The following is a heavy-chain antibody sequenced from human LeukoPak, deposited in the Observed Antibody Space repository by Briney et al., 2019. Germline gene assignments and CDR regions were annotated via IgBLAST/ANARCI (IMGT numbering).Heavy chain of an antibody. CDR1: GFTFSSYE. CDR2: ISGSGGST. Sequence: GGSLRLSCAASGFTFSSYEMNWVRQAPGKGLEWVSAISGSGGSTYYADSVKGRFTISRDNAKNSLYLQMNSLRVEDTAVYYCARGRSRWHYFDYWGQRTLVTV. D-gene: IGHD6-13*01. V-gene: IGHV3-23*01. J-gene: IGHJ4*02. CDR3: ARGRSRWHYFDY.